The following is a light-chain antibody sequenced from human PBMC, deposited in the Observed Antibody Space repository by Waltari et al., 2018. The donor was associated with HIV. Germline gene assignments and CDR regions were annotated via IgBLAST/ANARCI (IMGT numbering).Light chain of an antibody. Sequence: DFQMAQSPSSLAASVGDRVTLSCRPSQAIGANLNWYQRKSGKAPTLLLYAASILHTNVSSRFSGGGSGTNFTLTINSLQPDDSATYYCQQTSLLPRTFGRGTRLEI. CDR3: QQTSLLPRT. CDR2: AAS. J-gene: IGKJ5*01. V-gene: IGKV1-39*01. CDR1: QAIGAN.